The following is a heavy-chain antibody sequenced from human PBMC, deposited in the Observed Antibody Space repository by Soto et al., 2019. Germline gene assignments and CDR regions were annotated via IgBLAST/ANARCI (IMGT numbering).Heavy chain of an antibody. D-gene: IGHD6-13*01. V-gene: IGHV3-53*04. CDR1: GFTVTSNY. Sequence: GGSLRLSCAASGFTVTSNYMSWVRQAPGKGLEWVSIIYSGGSTSYADSVKGRFTISRHNSRNTLYLQMNSLRTEDTAVYYCARILYSNTFYYYYMDVWGKGTTVTVSS. CDR3: ARILYSNTFYYYYMDV. J-gene: IGHJ6*03. CDR2: IYSGGST.